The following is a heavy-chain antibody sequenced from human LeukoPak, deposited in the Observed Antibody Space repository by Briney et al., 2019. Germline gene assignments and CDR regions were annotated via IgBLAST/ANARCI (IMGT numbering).Heavy chain of an antibody. J-gene: IGHJ6*02. CDR2: IYTSGST. D-gene: IGHD6-19*01. CDR3: QCYEGVAGALYGMDV. CDR1: GGSISTYC. V-gene: IGHV4-4*07. Sequence: SETLSLTCTVSGGSISTYCWSWIRQPAGKGLEWIGRIYTSGSTNYNPSLKSRVTISVDTSNNQFSLRLRSVTAADTAIYYCQCYEGVAGALYGMDVWGQGTTVTVSS.